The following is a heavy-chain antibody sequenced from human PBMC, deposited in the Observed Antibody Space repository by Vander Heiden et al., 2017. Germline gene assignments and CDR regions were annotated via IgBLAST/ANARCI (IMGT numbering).Heavy chain of an antibody. CDR1: SSSSYY. V-gene: IGHV4-39*01. Sequence: SSSSYYWGWIRQPPGKGLEWIGSIYYSGSTYYNPSLKSRVTISVDTSKNQSSLKMRYVTAADTAMYDGARGDSSGSDYWSQGTMVT. CDR3: ARGDSSGSDY. D-gene: IGHD3-22*01. J-gene: IGHJ4*02. CDR2: IYYSGST.